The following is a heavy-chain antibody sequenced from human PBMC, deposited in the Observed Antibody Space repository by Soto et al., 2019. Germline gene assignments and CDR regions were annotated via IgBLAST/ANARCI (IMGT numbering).Heavy chain of an antibody. V-gene: IGHV3-21*01. CDR1: GFTFNTYN. CDR3: ARGNYGSGCNQSWYFDL. D-gene: IGHD3-10*01. CDR2: ISTSGTYV. J-gene: IGHJ2*01. Sequence: EVQLVESGGGLVKPGGSLRLSCAASGFTFNTYNMNWVRQAPGKGLEWVSSISTSGTYVHYGDSVKGRFTISRDNAKNSLYLQMNSLRAEDTAVYYCARGNYGSGCNQSWYFDLWGRGTLVSVSS.